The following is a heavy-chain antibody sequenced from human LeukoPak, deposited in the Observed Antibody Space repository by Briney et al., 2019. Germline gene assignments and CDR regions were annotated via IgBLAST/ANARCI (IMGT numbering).Heavy chain of an antibody. J-gene: IGHJ4*02. Sequence: GESLKISCKGSGYSFTSYWIGWVRQMPGKGLEWMGIIYPGDSDTRYSPSFQGQVTISADKSISTAYLQWSSLKASDTAMYYCARSATNWNAPLYYFDYWGQGTLVTVSS. CDR1: GYSFTSYW. D-gene: IGHD1-20*01. CDR2: IYPGDSDT. V-gene: IGHV5-51*01. CDR3: ARSATNWNAPLYYFDY.